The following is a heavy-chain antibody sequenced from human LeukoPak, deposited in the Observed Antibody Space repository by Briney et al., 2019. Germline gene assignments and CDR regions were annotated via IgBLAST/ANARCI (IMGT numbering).Heavy chain of an antibody. CDR3: AKGFNWNHPHYFDY. CDR2: ISSSGDTT. V-gene: IGHV3-23*01. J-gene: IGHJ4*02. Sequence: PGRSLRLSCAASGFTFSSYAMNWVRQAPGNGLEWVSTISSSGDTTYYADSVKGRFTISRDSSKNTLHLQMNSLRADDTAVYYCAKGFNWNHPHYFDYWGQGTLVTVSS. D-gene: IGHD1-14*01. CDR1: GFTFSSYA.